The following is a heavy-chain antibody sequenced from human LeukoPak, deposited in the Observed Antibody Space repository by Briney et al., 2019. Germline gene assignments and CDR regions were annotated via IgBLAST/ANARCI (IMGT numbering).Heavy chain of an antibody. Sequence: ASVKVSCKASGYTFTGYYMHRVRQAPGQGLEWMGWINPNSGGTNYAQKFQGRVTMTRDTSISTAYMELSRLRSDDTAVYYCARDRGLIVEYAFDIWGQGTMVTVSS. CDR2: INPNSGGT. J-gene: IGHJ3*02. CDR1: GYTFTGYY. V-gene: IGHV1-2*02. D-gene: IGHD1-26*01. CDR3: ARDRGLIVEYAFDI.